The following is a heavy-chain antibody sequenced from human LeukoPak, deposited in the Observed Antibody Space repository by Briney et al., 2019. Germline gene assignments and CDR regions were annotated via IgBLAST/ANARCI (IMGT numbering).Heavy chain of an antibody. CDR2: ISSNSRYI. D-gene: IGHD3-10*01. CDR3: ARDGLGSYDF. V-gene: IGHV3-21*01. J-gene: IGHJ4*02. Sequence: GGSLRLSCAASGFDFSDYTINWVRQAPGKGLEWLSSISSNSRYIYYADSVKGRLTVSRDNAKNSVYLQMNNLRGEDSAVYYCARDGLGSYDFWGQGTLVTVSS. CDR1: GFDFSDYT.